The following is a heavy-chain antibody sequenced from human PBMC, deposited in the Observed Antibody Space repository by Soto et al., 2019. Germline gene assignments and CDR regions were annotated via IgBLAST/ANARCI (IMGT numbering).Heavy chain of an antibody. Sequence: SETLSLTCAVSGASVNSGSSYWSWIRQPPGKGLEWIGYIYYSGSTNYNPSLKSRVTISVDTSKNQFSLKLSSVTAADTAVYYCARMTIAAAFDYWGQGTLVTVSS. CDR1: GASVNSGSSY. J-gene: IGHJ4*02. D-gene: IGHD6-13*01. V-gene: IGHV4-61*01. CDR2: IYYSGST. CDR3: ARMTIAAAFDY.